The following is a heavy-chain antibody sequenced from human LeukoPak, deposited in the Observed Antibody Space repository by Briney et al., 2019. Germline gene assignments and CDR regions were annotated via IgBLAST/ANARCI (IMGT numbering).Heavy chain of an antibody. CDR1: GFTFSSYG. CDR2: IWYDGSNK. CDR3: ARELPHYYDSSGSSYGMDV. J-gene: IGHJ6*02. V-gene: IGHV3-33*01. Sequence: PGGSLRLSCAASGFTFSSYGMHWVRQAPGKGLEWVAVIWYDGSNKYYADSVKGRFTISRDNSKNTLYLQMNSLRAEDTAVYYCARELPHYYDSSGSSYGMDVWGQGTTVTVSS. D-gene: IGHD3-22*01.